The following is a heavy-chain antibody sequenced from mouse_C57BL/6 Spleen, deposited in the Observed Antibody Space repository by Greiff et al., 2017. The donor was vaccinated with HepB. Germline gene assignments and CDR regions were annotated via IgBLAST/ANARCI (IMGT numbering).Heavy chain of an antibody. V-gene: IGHV1-53*01. J-gene: IGHJ3*01. CDR3: ARADYYGSPWFAY. Sequence: QVQLQQPGPELVKPGASVKLSCKASGYTFTSYWMHWVKQRPGQGLEWIGNINPSNGGTNYNEKFKSKATLTVDKSSSTAYMQLSSLTSEDSAVYYCARADYYGSPWFAYWGQGTLVTVSA. CDR1: GYTFTSYW. CDR2: INPSNGGT. D-gene: IGHD1-1*01.